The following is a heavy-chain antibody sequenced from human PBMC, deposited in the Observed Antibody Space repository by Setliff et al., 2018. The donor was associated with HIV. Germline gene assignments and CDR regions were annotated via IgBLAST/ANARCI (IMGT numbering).Heavy chain of an antibody. CDR3: ARRRSFIGGAVAGHFDY. Sequence: SETLSLTCTVSGGSISSSSYYWGWIRQPPGKGLQWIGEINDSGNTNYNPSLKSRVTISVDTSKNHFSLSLKSVTAADTAVFYCARRRSFIGGAVAGHFDYWGQGTPVTVSS. D-gene: IGHD6-19*01. J-gene: IGHJ4*02. CDR1: GGSISSSSYY. V-gene: IGHV4-39*02. CDR2: INDSGNT.